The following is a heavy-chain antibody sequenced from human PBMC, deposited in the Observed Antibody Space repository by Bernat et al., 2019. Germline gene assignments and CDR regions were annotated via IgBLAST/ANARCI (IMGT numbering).Heavy chain of an antibody. CDR1: DFSVSTNY. V-gene: IGHV3-66*02. D-gene: IGHD5-18*01. J-gene: IGHJ5*02. CDR2: IYSGGAT. CDR3: ASATWDTAMVTSWFDT. Sequence: EVLLVESGGGVVQPGGSLRLSCAASDFSVSTNYMSWVRQAPGKGLEWVSVIYSGGATYYGESVKGRFTISRDISKNSLHLQMNSLRVEDTAVYYCASATWDTAMVTSWFDTWGQGTLVTVSS.